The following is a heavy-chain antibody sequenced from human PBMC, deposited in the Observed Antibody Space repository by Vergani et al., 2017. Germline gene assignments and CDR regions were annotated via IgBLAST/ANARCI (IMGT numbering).Heavy chain of an antibody. CDR3: ARIEAEMATITGLYYYYYGMDV. J-gene: IGHJ6*02. Sequence: QITLKESGPTLVKPTQTLTLTCTFSGFSLSTSGVGVGWIRQPPGKALEWLALIYWNDDKRYSPSLKSRLTITKDTSKNQVVLTMTNMDPVDTATYYCARIEAEMATITGLYYYYYGMDVWGQGTTVTVSS. V-gene: IGHV2-5*01. CDR2: IYWNDDK. D-gene: IGHD5-24*01. CDR1: GFSLSTSGVG.